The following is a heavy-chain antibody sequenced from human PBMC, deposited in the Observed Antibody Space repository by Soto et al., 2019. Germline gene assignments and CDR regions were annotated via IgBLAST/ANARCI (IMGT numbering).Heavy chain of an antibody. D-gene: IGHD3-10*01. CDR2: ISGGGDTT. V-gene: IGHV3-23*01. Sequence: EVQLLESGGGLVQPGGSLRLSCAASGFTFNNYAITWVRQAPGKGLEWVSAISGGGDTTSYADSVKGRFTVSRDGSKNTLYLQMSSLRAEDTALYYCAKGRGGSGSLTPRVEFWGQGTLVTVSS. CDR1: GFTFNNYA. J-gene: IGHJ4*02. CDR3: AKGRGGSGSLTPRVEF.